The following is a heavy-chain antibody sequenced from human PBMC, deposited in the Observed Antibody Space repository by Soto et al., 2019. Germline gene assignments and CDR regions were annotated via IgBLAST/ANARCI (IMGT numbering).Heavy chain of an antibody. J-gene: IGHJ4*02. V-gene: IGHV3-48*03. CDR1: GFPFSNYE. CDR2: ISSGGSTV. Sequence: EVQLVESGGGLVQPGGSLRLSCAASGFPFSNYEMNWVRQAPGKGLEWVAYISSGGSTVHYADSVRGRFTVSRDNARNSLYLQMNTLRVEDTALDYCARDRAAGGYWGQGTLVTVSS. D-gene: IGHD6-13*01. CDR3: ARDRAAGGY.